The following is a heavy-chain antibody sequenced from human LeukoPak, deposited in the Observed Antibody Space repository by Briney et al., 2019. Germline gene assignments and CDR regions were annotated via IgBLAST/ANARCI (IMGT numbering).Heavy chain of an antibody. CDR2: ISSSSDYI. J-gene: IGHJ4*02. CDR3: ARDPAQDLHY. Sequence: PGGSLRLSCAASGFSFSSYSMNWVRQAPGKGLEWVSSISSSSDYIYYADSVRGRFTISRDNAKSSLYLQMNSLRAEDTAVYYCARDPAQDLHYWGQGTLVTVSS. CDR1: GFSFSSYS. V-gene: IGHV3-21*01.